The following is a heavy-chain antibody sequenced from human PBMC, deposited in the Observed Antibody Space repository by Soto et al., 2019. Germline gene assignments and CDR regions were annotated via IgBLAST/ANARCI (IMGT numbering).Heavy chain of an antibody. CDR1: GGTFSGYY. V-gene: IGHV4-34*01. D-gene: IGHD1-1*01. CDR3: ARGREGGTTGY. Sequence: ASXTLCLTCAVYGGTFSGYYWSWIRQPPGKGLEWIGEINHSGSTNYNPSLKSRVTISVDTSKNQFSLKLSSVTAADTAVYYCARGREGGTTGYWGQGTLVTVSS. J-gene: IGHJ4*02. CDR2: INHSGST.